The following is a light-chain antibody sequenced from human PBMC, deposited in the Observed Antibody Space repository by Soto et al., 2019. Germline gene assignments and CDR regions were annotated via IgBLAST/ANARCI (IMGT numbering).Light chain of an antibody. CDR3: QTWGTGIWV. V-gene: IGLV4-69*01. CDR1: SGHSSYA. J-gene: IGLJ3*02. Sequence: QLVLTQSPSASASLGASVKLTCTLSSGHSSYAIAWHQQQPEKGPRYLMKLNSDGSHSKGDGIPDRFSGSSSGAERYLTSSSLQSEDEADYYGQTWGTGIWVFGGGTKLTVL. CDR2: LNSDGSH.